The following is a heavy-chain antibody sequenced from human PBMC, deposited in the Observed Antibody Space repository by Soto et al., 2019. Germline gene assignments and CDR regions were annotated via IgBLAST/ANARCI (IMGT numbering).Heavy chain of an antibody. Sequence: SVKVSCKASGYTFTGYYMHWVRQAPGQGLEWMGWINPNSGGTNYAQKFQGRVTMARDTSISTAYMELSRLRSDDTAVYYCASTYSGSYPYYYGMDVWGQGTTVTVSS. D-gene: IGHD1-26*01. V-gene: IGHV1-2*02. CDR1: GYTFTGYY. J-gene: IGHJ6*02. CDR2: INPNSGGT. CDR3: ASTYSGSYPYYYGMDV.